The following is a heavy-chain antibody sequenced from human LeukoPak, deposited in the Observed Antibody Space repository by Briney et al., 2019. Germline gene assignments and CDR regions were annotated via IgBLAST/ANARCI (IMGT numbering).Heavy chain of an antibody. Sequence: PGGSLRLSCAASGFTFSSFAINWVRQAPGKGLEWVSVITGSGSGADYADSVKGRFTISRDNSKNTLYLQMNSLRAEDTAVYYCAKAPRRGYDSSGYYLDYWGQGTLVTVSS. CDR2: ITGSGSGA. V-gene: IGHV3-23*01. J-gene: IGHJ4*02. CDR1: GFTFSSFA. CDR3: AKAPRRGYDSSGYYLDY. D-gene: IGHD3-22*01.